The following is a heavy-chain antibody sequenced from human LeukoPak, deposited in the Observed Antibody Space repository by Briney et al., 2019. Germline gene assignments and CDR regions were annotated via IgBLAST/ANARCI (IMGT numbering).Heavy chain of an antibody. Sequence: SETLSLTCTVSSGSIRSYYWGWVRQAPGKGLEWIGRIYTTGTTQYNPSLKSRVTMSVDTSTNQCSLNLRSMTAADTAVYYCGRQGYTASHYFFDYWSQGTLVAVS. J-gene: IGHJ4*02. V-gene: IGHV4-4*07. D-gene: IGHD2-2*02. CDR1: SGSIRSYY. CDR2: IYTTGTT. CDR3: GRQGYTASHYFFDY.